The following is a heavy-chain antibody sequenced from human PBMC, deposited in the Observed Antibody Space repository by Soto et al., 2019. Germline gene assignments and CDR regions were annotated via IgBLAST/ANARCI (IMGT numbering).Heavy chain of an antibody. V-gene: IGHV1-46*01. CDR1: GHTFTNYY. CDR2: IHPDGGHT. Sequence: ASVKVSCKASGHTFTNYYVQWVRQAPGQGLEWMGVIHPDGGHTTYSQKFQDRVTMTRDTFTSTIYMELSSLRSEDTAVYYCARGDNDYWGQGTLVTVSS. CDR3: ARGDNDY. J-gene: IGHJ4*02.